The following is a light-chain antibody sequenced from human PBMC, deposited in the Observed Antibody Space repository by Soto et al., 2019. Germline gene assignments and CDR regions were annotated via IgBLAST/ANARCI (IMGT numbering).Light chain of an antibody. CDR2: KAS. V-gene: IGKV1-5*03. CDR1: QTISNW. J-gene: IGKJ1*01. CDR3: QLYNGT. Sequence: DIQMTQSPTALSASVGDRVTITCRASQTISNWLAWYQQKPGKAPNLLIYKASNLESGVSSRFSGSGSGTEFTLTISSLQPDDFATYYCQLYNGTFGQGTKVDIK.